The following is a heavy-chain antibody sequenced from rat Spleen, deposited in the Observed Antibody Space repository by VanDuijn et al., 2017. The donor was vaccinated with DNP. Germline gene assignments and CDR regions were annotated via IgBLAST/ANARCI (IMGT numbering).Heavy chain of an antibody. J-gene: IGHJ2*01. Sequence: QVQLKESGPGLVQPSQTLSLTCTVSGFSLTSYTVSWVRQPPGKGLEWIAAISSGGSTYYNSALKSRLSISRDTSKSQVFLKMNSLQTEDTAIYYCTRDLNWGGFFDYWGQGVMVTVSS. V-gene: IGHV2-6*01. CDR2: ISSGGST. CDR3: TRDLNWGGFFDY. CDR1: GFSLTSYT. D-gene: IGHD5-1*01.